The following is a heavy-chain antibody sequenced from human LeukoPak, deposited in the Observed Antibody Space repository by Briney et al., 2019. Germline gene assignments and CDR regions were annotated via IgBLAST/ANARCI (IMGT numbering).Heavy chain of an antibody. CDR1: GGSISTYY. V-gene: IGHV4-59*01. Sequence: SETLSLTCTLSGGSISTYYWSWIRQSPGKGLEWIGYIYHSGSTNYNPSLKSRVTISVDTSKNQFSLKLSSVTAADTAVYYCARGGGYASPIGYWGQGALVTVSS. CDR2: IYHSGST. J-gene: IGHJ4*02. D-gene: IGHD5-12*01. CDR3: ARGGGYASPIGY.